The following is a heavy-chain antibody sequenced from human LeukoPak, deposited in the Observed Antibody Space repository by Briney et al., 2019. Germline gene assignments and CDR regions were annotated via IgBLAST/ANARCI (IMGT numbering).Heavy chain of an antibody. Sequence: SVKVSCKASGGTFSSYAISWVRQAPGQGLEWMGGIIPIFGTANYAQKFQGRVTITTDESTSTAYMELSSLRSEDTAVYYCAIARFSITGGVTLYYFDYWGQGTLVTVS. V-gene: IGHV1-69*05. CDR3: AIARFSITGGVTLYYFDY. CDR1: GGTFSSYA. CDR2: IIPIFGTA. J-gene: IGHJ4*02. D-gene: IGHD5-18*01.